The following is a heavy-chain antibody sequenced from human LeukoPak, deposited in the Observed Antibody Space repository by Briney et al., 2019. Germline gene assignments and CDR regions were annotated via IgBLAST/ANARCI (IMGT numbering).Heavy chain of an antibody. CDR1: GYTFTNYG. V-gene: IGHV7-4-1*02. CDR2: ISTNTGNP. CDR3: AREFYEILTGPDYYYNMDV. Sequence: ASVKVSCKASGYTFTNYGINWVRQAPGQGLEWMGWISTNTGNPTYAQGFTGRIVFSLDTSVSTAYLQISSLKAEDTAVYYCAREFYEILTGPDYYYNMDVWGKGTTVTVSS. D-gene: IGHD3-9*01. J-gene: IGHJ6*03.